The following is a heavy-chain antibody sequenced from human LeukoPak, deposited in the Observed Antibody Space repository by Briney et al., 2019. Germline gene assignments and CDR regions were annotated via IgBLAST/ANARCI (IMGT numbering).Heavy chain of an antibody. J-gene: IGHJ3*02. V-gene: IGHV3-21*01. CDR3: ARDGLYCSGGSCQSAFDI. Sequence: GSLRLSCAASGFTFSSYSMNWVRQAPGKGLEWVSSISSSSSYIYYADSVKGRFTISRDNSKNTLYLQMNSLSAEDTAVYYCARDGLYCSGGSCQSAFDIWGQGTMVTVSS. D-gene: IGHD2-15*01. CDR1: GFTFSSYS. CDR2: ISSSSSYI.